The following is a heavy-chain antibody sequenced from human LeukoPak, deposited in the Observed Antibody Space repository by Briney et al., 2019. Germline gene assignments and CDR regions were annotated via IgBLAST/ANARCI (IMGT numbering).Heavy chain of an antibody. CDR1: GGSISSYY. Sequence: SETLSLTCTVSGGSISSYYWNWIRQPPGKGLEWIGYIYYSGSTNYDPSLKSRVTISVDTSKNQFSLKLSSVTAADTAVYYCARGGWYPESFQHWGQGTLVTVSS. V-gene: IGHV4-59*01. D-gene: IGHD6-19*01. J-gene: IGHJ1*01. CDR2: IYYSGST. CDR3: ARGGWYPESFQH.